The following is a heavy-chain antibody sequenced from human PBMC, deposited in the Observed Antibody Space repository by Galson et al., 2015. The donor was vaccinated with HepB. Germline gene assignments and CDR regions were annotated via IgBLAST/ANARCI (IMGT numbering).Heavy chain of an antibody. J-gene: IGHJ5*02. D-gene: IGHD4-17*01. CDR3: AKGYGLFDL. Sequence: SLRLSCAASGFTFGSTAMTWVRQAPGKGLEWVSGISAHGGSRFYAESVKGRFTISRDNSKNTLSFQMNSLRAEDPAVYYCAKGYGLFDLWGQGTLVTVSS. CDR2: ISAHGGSR. CDR1: GFTFGSTA. V-gene: IGHV3-23*01.